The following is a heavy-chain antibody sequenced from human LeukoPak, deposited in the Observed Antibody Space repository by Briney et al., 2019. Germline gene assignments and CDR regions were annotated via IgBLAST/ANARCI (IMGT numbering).Heavy chain of an antibody. D-gene: IGHD3-22*01. CDR2: MNPNSGNT. J-gene: IGHJ1*01. V-gene: IGHV1-8*01. CDR3: ARGVRDSSGREYFQH. CDR1: GYTFTKYY. Sequence: GASVKVSCKTSGYTFTKYYMHWVRQAPAQGLEWMGWMNPNSGNTGYAQKFQGRVTMTRNTSINTAYMELSSLRSEDTAVFYCARGVRDSSGREYFQHWGQGTLVTVSS.